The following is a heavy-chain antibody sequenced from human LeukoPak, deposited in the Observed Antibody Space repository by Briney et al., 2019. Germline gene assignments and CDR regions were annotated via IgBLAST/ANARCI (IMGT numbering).Heavy chain of an antibody. CDR2: ISSSGSTI. CDR1: GFPFSSYE. J-gene: IGHJ4*02. CDR3: ARVRFGQWLVLVDY. V-gene: IGHV3-48*03. D-gene: IGHD6-19*01. Sequence: GSLRLSCAASGFPFSSYEMNWVRQAPGKGLEWVSYISSSGSTIYYADSVKGRFTISRDNAKNSLYLQMNSLRAEDTAVYYCARVRFGQWLVLVDYWGQGTLVTVSS.